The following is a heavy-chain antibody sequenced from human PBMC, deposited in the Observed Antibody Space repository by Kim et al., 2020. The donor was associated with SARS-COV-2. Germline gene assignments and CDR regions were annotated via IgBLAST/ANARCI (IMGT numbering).Heavy chain of an antibody. J-gene: IGHJ4*02. D-gene: IGHD2-15*01. V-gene: IGHV3-11*01. CDR3: AREGVVAATPFFY. Sequence: YADSVKGRFTISRDNAKNSLYLQMNSLRAEDTAVYYCAREGVVAATPFFYWGQGTLVTVSS.